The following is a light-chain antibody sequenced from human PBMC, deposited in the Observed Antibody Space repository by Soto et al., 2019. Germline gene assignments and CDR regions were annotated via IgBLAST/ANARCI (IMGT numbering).Light chain of an antibody. CDR2: DVT. CDR3: CSYAGTYTLI. Sequence: QSVLTQPRSVSGSPGQSVTISCTGTTSDVGGYNWVSWYQHHPGKAPKLMIYDVTKRPSGVPDRFSGSRSGNTASLTISGLQAEDEADYHCCSYAGTYTLIFGGGTKLTVL. J-gene: IGLJ2*01. CDR1: TSDVGGYNW. V-gene: IGLV2-11*01.